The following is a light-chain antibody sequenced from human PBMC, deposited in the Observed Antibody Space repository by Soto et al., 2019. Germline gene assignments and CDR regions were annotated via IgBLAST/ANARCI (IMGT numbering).Light chain of an antibody. Sequence: QSVLTQPASVSGSPGQSITISCTGTSSDVGPYNYVSWHQQHPGQAPKLMIYEVTYRASVVPDRFSASKSGNTASLTISGLQAGDEADYYCSSYRSSSTYVFGTGTQLTVL. CDR3: SSYRSSSTYV. CDR1: SSDVGPYNY. V-gene: IGLV2-14*01. CDR2: EVT. J-gene: IGLJ1*01.